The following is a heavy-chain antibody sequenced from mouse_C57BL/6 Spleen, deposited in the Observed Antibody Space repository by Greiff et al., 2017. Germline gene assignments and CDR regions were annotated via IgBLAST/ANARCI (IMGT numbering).Heavy chain of an antibody. CDR2: INPSSGYT. D-gene: IGHD1-1*01. CDR3: DITTVVATSNDAMDY. J-gene: IGHJ4*01. CDR1: GYTFTSYT. Sequence: QVQLKQSGAELARPGASVKMSCKASGYTFTSYTMHWVKQRPGQGLEWIGYINPSSGYTKYNQKFKDKATLTADKSSSTAYMQLSSLTSEDSAVYYCDITTVVATSNDAMDYWGQGTSVTVAS. V-gene: IGHV1-4*01.